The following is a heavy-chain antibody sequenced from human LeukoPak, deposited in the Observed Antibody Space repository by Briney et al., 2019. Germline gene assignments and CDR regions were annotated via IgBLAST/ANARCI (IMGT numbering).Heavy chain of an antibody. V-gene: IGHV3-48*04. CDR3: ARSYDFWSGYYFDY. CDR2: ISSSSSTI. Sequence: GGSLGLSCAASGFTFSSYSMNWVRQAPGKGLEWVSYISSSSSTIYYADSVEGRFTISRDNAKNSLYLQMNSLRAEDTAVYYCARSYDFWSGYYFDYWGQGTLVTVSS. CDR1: GFTFSSYS. D-gene: IGHD3-3*01. J-gene: IGHJ4*02.